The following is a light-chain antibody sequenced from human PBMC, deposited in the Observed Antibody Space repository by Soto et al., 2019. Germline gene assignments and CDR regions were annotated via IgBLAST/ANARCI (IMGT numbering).Light chain of an antibody. V-gene: IGKV3-15*01. CDR1: QSVSSY. Sequence: EIVMTQSPATLFVSPGERATLSCRACQSVSSYLAWYRQKPGQAPRLLIYGASTRATGIPARFSGSGSGTEFTLTISSLQSEDFAVYYCQQYNNWPRTFGRGTKVEIK. CDR2: GAS. J-gene: IGKJ1*01. CDR3: QQYNNWPRT.